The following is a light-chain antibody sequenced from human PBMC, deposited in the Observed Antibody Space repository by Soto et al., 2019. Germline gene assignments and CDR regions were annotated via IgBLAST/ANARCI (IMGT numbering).Light chain of an antibody. CDR1: QSVSSN. V-gene: IGKV3-15*01. CDR3: QQYHDWPSYT. Sequence: EIVMTQSPATLSVSPGERATLSCRASQSVSSNLAWYQQKPGQAPRLLIYGASTRATGFPARFSGSGSGTEFTLTISRLQSEDFAIYYCQQYHDWPSYTFGQGTKVEIK. J-gene: IGKJ2*01. CDR2: GAS.